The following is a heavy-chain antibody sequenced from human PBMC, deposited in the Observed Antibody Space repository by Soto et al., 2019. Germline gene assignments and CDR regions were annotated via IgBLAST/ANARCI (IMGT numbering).Heavy chain of an antibody. D-gene: IGHD3-10*01. CDR3: AKDGDYHGSGSFLDY. Sequence: GGSLRLSCAASGFIFSNYVMTWVRQRPGKGLEWVSTISGSGRDTYYADSLKGRFTISRDSPKSTLYLQINTLRAEDTAIYYCAKDGDYHGSGSFLDYWRQGTPVTVSS. V-gene: IGHV3-23*01. J-gene: IGHJ4*02. CDR1: GFIFSNYV. CDR2: ISGSGRDT.